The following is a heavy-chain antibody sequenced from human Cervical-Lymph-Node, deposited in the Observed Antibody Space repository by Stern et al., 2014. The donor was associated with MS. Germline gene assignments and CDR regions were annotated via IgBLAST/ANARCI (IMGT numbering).Heavy chain of an antibody. D-gene: IGHD6-19*01. CDR1: GGTFSSYS. V-gene: IGHV1-69*01. Sequence: QVQPVQSGAEVKKPGSSGKVSCKASGGTFSSYSISWVRQAPGQGLGWMGGIMPILGTSNYAQKYQGRVPISAAESNCETYMALSSLRSEDTAVYYCAGVSRLAVAGTFFDPWGQGTLVTVSS. CDR3: AGVSRLAVAGTFFDP. J-gene: IGHJ5*02. CDR2: IMPILGTS.